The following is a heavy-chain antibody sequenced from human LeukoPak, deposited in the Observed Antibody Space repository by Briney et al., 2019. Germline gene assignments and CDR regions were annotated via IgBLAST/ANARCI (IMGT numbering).Heavy chain of an antibody. CDR2: IYPGDSDT. CDR1: GYSFTSYW. D-gene: IGHD2-2*02. Sequence: RGESLKISCKGSGYSFTSYWIGWVRQMPGKGLEWMGIIYPGDSDTRYSPSFQGQVTISADKSISTAYLQWSSLKASDTAMYYCARGTDCSSTSCYTFDYWGQGTLVTVSS. V-gene: IGHV5-51*01. J-gene: IGHJ4*02. CDR3: ARGTDCSSTSCYTFDY.